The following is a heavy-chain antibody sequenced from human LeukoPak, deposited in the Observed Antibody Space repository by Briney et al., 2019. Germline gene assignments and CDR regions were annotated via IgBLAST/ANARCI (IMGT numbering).Heavy chain of an antibody. CDR1: GFTFSSYS. D-gene: IGHD6-6*01. CDR3: ARDPSYSSSSPRGDY. V-gene: IGHV3-48*01. J-gene: IGHJ4*02. CDR2: ISSSSSTI. Sequence: GGSLRLSCAASGFTFSSYSMNWVRQAPGKGLEWVSYISSSSSTIYYADSVKGRFTISRDNAKNSLYLQMNSLRAEDTAVYYCARDPSYSSSSPRGDYWGQGTLVTVSS.